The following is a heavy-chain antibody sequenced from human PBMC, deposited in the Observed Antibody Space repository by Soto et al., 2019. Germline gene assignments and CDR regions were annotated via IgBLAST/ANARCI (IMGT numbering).Heavy chain of an antibody. D-gene: IGHD1-26*01. V-gene: IGHV3-74*01. J-gene: IGHJ2*01. Sequence: EVQLVESGGGLVQPGGSLRLSCAASGFTFSSYWMHWVRQAPGKGLVWVSRINSDGRSTSYADSVKGRFTISRDNAKNTLYLQMNRLRAADTAVYFCARGGSLNWYFDLWGRGTLVTVSS. CDR1: GFTFSSYW. CDR2: INSDGRST. CDR3: ARGGSLNWYFDL.